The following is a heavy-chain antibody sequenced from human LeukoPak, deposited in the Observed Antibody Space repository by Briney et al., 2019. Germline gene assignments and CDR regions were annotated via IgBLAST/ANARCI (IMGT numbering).Heavy chain of an antibody. CDR1: GFTFSNAW. Sequence: PGGSLRLSCAASGFTFSNAWMSWVRQAPGKGLEWVSAISGSGGSTYYADSVKGRFTISRDNSKNTLYLQMNSLRAEDTAVYYCAKVKSTREIWSGYWFDYWGQGTLVTVSS. CDR2: ISGSGGST. D-gene: IGHD3-3*01. CDR3: AKVKSTREIWSGYWFDY. J-gene: IGHJ4*02. V-gene: IGHV3-23*01.